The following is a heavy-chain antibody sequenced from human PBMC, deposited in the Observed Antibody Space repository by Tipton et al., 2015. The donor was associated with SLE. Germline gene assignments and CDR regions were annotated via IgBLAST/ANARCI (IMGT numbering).Heavy chain of an antibody. J-gene: IGHJ3*02. D-gene: IGHD1-14*01. CDR1: GGSISSYY. Sequence: TLSLTCTVSGGSISSYYWSRIRQPPGKGLEWIGYIYYSGSTNYNPSLKSRVTISVDTSKNQFSLKLSSVTAADTAVYYCARYKVTGAAFDIWGQGTMVTVSS. V-gene: IGHV4-59*07. CDR3: ARYKVTGAAFDI. CDR2: IYYSGST.